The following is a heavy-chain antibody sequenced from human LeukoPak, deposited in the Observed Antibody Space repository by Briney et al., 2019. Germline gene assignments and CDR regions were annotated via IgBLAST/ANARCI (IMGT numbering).Heavy chain of an antibody. CDR1: GGSISSYY. CDR3: ARAGLFFDY. D-gene: IGHD2-21*01. V-gene: IGHV4-59*01. CDR2: IYYSGST. Sequence: SETLSLTCTVSGGSISSYYWSWIRQPPGKGLEWIGYIYYSGSTNYNPSLKSRVTISVDTSKTQFSLKLSSVTAADTAVYYCARAGLFFDYWGQGTLVTVSS. J-gene: IGHJ4*02.